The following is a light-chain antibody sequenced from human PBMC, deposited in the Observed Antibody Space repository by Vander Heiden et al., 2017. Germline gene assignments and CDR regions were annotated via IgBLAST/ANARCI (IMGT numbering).Light chain of an antibody. J-gene: IGKJ5*01. CDR2: GTS. CDR1: KDISTY. V-gene: IGKV1-8*01. Sequence: AIRITQSPSSLSASTGDRVTITCRASKDISTYLAWYQQKPGKAPKLLMYGTSTLQSGVPSRFSGSGSGTNFTLTINGLQSDDFATYHCQQYHSFLISFGQGTRLEIK. CDR3: QQYHSFLIS.